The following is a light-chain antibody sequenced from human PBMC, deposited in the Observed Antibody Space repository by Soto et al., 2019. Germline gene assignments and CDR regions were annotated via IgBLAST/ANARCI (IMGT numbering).Light chain of an antibody. CDR2: GAS. J-gene: IGKJ4*01. Sequence: EIVLTQSPGTLSLSPGEIATLSCRAGQSVSSSYLAWYQQQPGQAPRLLIYGASSRATGIPDRFSGSGSGTDFTLTISSLQSEDFAVYYCQQYNNWHPLTFGGGTKVDIK. V-gene: IGKV3-20*01. CDR1: QSVSSSY. CDR3: QQYNNWHPLT.